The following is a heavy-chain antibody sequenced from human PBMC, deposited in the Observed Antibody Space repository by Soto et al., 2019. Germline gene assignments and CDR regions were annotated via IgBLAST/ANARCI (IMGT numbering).Heavy chain of an antibody. CDR3: AKGQDIVVVAAATREDC. V-gene: IGHV3-33*06. J-gene: IGHJ4*02. CDR1: GFTFSGSG. Sequence: PGGSLRLSCAASGFTFSGSGMHWVRQAPGMGLEWVAVLWHDSSTEYYADSVKGRFTVSRDNPKNNLFLQMNSLRAEDTAVYYCAKGQDIVVVAAATREDCWGQGTLVTVSS. D-gene: IGHD2-15*01. CDR2: LWHDSSTE.